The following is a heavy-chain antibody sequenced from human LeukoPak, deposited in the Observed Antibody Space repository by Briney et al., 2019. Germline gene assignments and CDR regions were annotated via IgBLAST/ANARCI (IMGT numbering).Heavy chain of an antibody. CDR1: GYTFTSFV. CDR3: ARDHGTAFDV. J-gene: IGHJ3*01. V-gene: IGHV1-18*01. D-gene: IGHD1-26*01. CDR2: ISSYNGNT. Sequence: ASVKVSCKACGYTFTSFVINWVRQAPGQGLEWMGWISSYNGNTNYAQNLQGRVTMTTDTSTSTAHMELRSLRSDDTALYYCARDHGTAFDVWGQGTMVTVSS.